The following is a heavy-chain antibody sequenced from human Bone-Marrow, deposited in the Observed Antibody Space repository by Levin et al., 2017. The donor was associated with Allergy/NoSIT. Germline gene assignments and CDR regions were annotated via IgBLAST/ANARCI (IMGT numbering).Heavy chain of an antibody. CDR3: ARAPRSSGFYDYWYFDV. CDR1: GYIFTDYY. D-gene: IGHD6-19*01. V-gene: IGHV1-2*04. J-gene: IGHJ2*01. CDR2: INLKNGGT. Sequence: PAASVKVSCKASGYIFTDYYIHWVRQAPGQGLEWMGWINLKNGGTTYAQRFQGWVTLTRDKSIDTAYMELSNLRSDATAVYYCARAPRSSGFYDYWYFDVWGRGTLVSVSS.